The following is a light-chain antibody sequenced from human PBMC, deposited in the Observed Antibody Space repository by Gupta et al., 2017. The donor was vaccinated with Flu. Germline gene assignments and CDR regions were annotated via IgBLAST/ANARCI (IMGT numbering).Light chain of an antibody. Sequence: SSELTQDPAVSVALGQTVRITCQGDSLRSYYASWYQQKPGQAPVLVIYGKNNRPSGIPDRFAGYSAGTTACSTITGAQAEDEADYYGNSRDTCGNQQVFGGGTKLTVL. V-gene: IGLV3-19*01. J-gene: IGLJ3*02. CDR1: SLRSYY. CDR3: NSRDTCGNQQV. CDR2: GKN.